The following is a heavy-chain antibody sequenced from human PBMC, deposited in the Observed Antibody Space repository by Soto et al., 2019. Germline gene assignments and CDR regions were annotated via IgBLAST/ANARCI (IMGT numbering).Heavy chain of an antibody. CDR3: AREDRRDSSGWYNWFDP. J-gene: IGHJ5*02. CDR1: GDSVSSNSAA. V-gene: IGHV6-1*01. D-gene: IGHD6-19*01. CDR2: TYYRSKWYN. Sequence: SQTLSLTCAISGDSVSSNSAAWNWIRQSPSRGLEWLGRTYYRSKWYNDYAVSVKSRITINPDTSKNQFSLQLNSVTPEDTAVYYCAREDRRDSSGWYNWFDPWGQGTLVTVSS.